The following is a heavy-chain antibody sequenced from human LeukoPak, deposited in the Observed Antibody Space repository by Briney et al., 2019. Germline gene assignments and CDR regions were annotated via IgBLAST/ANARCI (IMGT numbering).Heavy chain of an antibody. CDR3: VRDDETEGRALDY. CDR2: TYLRSRWFN. V-gene: IGHV6-1*01. Sequence: SQTLSLTCAISGDNVSSNSAAWNWIRQSPSRGLEWLGRTYLRSRWFNDYAQSVKSRITFNPDTSKNQFSLQLKSVTPEDTAVYYCVRDDETEGRALDYWGQGTLVTVSS. CDR1: GDNVSSNSAA. J-gene: IGHJ4*02. D-gene: IGHD3-10*01.